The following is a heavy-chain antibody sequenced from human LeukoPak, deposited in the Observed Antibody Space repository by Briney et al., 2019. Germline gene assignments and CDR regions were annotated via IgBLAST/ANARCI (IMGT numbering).Heavy chain of an antibody. CDR2: IYYSGST. CDR3: ARGADYYYYYYMDV. J-gene: IGHJ6*03. CDR1: GDSISSGSYY. V-gene: IGHV4-61*01. Sequence: SQTLSLTCTVSGDSISSGSYYWSWIRQPPGKGLEWIGYIYYSGSTNYNPSLKSRVTISVDTSKNQFSLKLSSVTAADTAVYYCARGADYYYYYYMDVWGKGTTVTVSS.